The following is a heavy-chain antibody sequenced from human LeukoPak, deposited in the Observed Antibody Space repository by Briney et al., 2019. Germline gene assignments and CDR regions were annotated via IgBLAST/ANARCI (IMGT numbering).Heavy chain of an antibody. CDR1: GFTFINYG. Sequence: GGSVRLSCVASGFTFINYGLRGVRPAPGKGLAWVSGINGGGSAPYFADSVKGRFTLSRDNSKNTLFLQVKPLRADDTAVYYCAGGAGVYYYGMDVWGQGTSVTVSS. CDR2: INGGGSAP. CDR3: AGGAGVYYYGMDV. V-gene: IGHV3-23*01. J-gene: IGHJ6*02.